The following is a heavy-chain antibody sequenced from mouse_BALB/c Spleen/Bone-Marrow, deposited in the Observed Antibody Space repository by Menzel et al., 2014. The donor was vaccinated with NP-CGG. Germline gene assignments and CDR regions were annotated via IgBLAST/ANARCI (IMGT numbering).Heavy chain of an antibody. Sequence: EVQRVESGPGLVKPSQTVSLTCTVTGISITTGNYRWSWIRQFPGNKLEWIGYIYYSGAITYNPSLTSRTTITRDTSXNQFVLEMNSLTAEDTATYYCARDGNYAMDYWGQGTSATVSS. CDR2: IYYSGAI. D-gene: IGHD1-1*02. V-gene: IGHV3-5*02. J-gene: IGHJ4*01. CDR1: GISITTGNYR. CDR3: ARDGNYAMDY.